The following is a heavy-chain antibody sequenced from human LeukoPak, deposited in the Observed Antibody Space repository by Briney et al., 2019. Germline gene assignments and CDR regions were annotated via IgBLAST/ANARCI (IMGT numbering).Heavy chain of an antibody. Sequence: SVKVSCKASGGTFSSYAISWVRQAPGQGLEWMGGIIPIFGTANYAQKFQGRVTITADESTSTAYMELSSLRSEDTAVYYCARDRSVVPAALPEYYFGYWGQGTLVTVSS. CDR3: ARDRSVVPAALPEYYFGY. V-gene: IGHV1-69*13. D-gene: IGHD2-2*01. CDR1: GGTFSSYA. J-gene: IGHJ4*02. CDR2: IIPIFGTA.